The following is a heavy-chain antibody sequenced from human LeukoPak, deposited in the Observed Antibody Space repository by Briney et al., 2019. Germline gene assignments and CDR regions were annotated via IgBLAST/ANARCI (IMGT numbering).Heavy chain of an antibody. Sequence: PSGTLSLTCAVYGGSFSGYYWSWIRQPPGKGLEWIGEINHSGGTYYNPSLKSRVTLSVDTSKNQFSLKMNSVTAADTAVYYCARGRYSQYFDYWGQGTLVTVSS. D-gene: IGHD5-18*01. J-gene: IGHJ4*02. CDR3: ARGRYSQYFDY. CDR2: INHSGGT. V-gene: IGHV4-34*01. CDR1: GGSFSGYY.